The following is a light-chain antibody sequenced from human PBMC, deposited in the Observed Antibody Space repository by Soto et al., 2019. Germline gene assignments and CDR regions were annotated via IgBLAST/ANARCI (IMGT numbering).Light chain of an antibody. J-gene: IGKJ1*01. Sequence: EIGLTQSPGTLSLSPGERATLSCRASQSISSSYLAWYQQKPGQAPRLLISGASSRATGIPDRFSGSGSGTDFTLTISRLEPEDLAVYFCQQYGSSPWTSGQGTKVEIK. V-gene: IGKV3-20*01. CDR3: QQYGSSPWT. CDR1: QSISSSY. CDR2: GAS.